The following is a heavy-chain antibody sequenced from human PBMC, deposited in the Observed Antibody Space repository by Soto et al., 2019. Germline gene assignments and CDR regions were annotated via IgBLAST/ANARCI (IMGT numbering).Heavy chain of an antibody. Sequence: QVQLVESGGGLVKPGGSLRLSCAASGFTFSDYYMRWIRQAPGKGLEWVSYISSSSSYTNYADSVKGRFTISRDNAKKSLYLQVNSLRAEDTAVYYCARSITDYYDSSGYYDDYWCQGTLVTVSS. V-gene: IGHV3-11*05. J-gene: IGHJ4*02. CDR3: ARSITDYYDSSGYYDDY. CDR1: GFTFSDYY. CDR2: ISSSSSYT. D-gene: IGHD3-22*01.